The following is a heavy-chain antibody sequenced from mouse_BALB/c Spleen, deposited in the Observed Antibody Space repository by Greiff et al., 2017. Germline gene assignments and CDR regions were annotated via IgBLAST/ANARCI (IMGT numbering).Heavy chain of an antibody. D-gene: IGHD1-1*01. CDR2: IYPYNGGT. CDR3: ARSYYYGSSYIAY. CDR1: GYTFTDYN. J-gene: IGHJ3*01. V-gene: IGHV1S29*02. Sequence: EVQLQESGPELVKPGASVKISCKASGYTFTDYNMHWVKQSPGKSLEWIGYIYPYNGGTGYNQKFKSKATLTVDNSSSTAYMELRSLTSEDSAVYYCARSYYYGSSYIAYWGQGTLVTVSA.